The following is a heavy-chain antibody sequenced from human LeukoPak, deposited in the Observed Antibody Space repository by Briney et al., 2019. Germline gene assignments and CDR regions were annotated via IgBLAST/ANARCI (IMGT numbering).Heavy chain of an antibody. CDR1: GGSITSYY. V-gene: IGHV4-59*08. CDR3: ASTEWNYAR. D-gene: IGHD1-7*01. J-gene: IGHJ4*02. CDR2: IYYSGGT. Sequence: PSETLSLTCTVSGGSITSYYWSWMRQPPGKGLEWIGYIYYSGGTNYNPSLKSRVTISLDTSKNQFSLKLSSVTAADTAVYYCASTEWNYARWGQGTLVTVSS.